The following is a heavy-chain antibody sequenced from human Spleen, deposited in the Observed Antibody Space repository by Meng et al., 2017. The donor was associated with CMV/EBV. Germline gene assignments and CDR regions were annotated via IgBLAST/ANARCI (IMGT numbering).Heavy chain of an antibody. Sequence: FSCCWMHWVRQVPGEGLVWVSRINSDGSDTTYADSVKGRFTISRDNAKNTLYLQMDSLRAEDTAVYYCTRVINFHDFWNGQIYYLDYWGQGTLVTVSS. CDR2: INSDGSDT. D-gene: IGHD3-3*01. CDR1: FSCCW. CDR3: TRVINFHDFWNGQIYYLDY. J-gene: IGHJ4*02. V-gene: IGHV3-74*01.